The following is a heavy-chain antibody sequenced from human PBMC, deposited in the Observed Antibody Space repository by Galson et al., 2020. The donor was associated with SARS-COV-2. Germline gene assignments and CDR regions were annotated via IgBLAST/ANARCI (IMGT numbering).Heavy chain of an antibody. CDR2: ISYDGSNK. D-gene: IGHD5-18*01. CDR3: AKGDVDTAMGAGYYYYMDV. CDR1: GFTFSSYG. V-gene: IGHV3-30*18. Sequence: GESLKISCAASGFTFSSYGMHWVRQAPGKGLEWVAVISYDGSNKYYADSVQGRFTISRDNSKNTLYLQMNSLRAEDTAVYYCAKGDVDTAMGAGYYYYMDVWGKGTTVTISS. J-gene: IGHJ6*03.